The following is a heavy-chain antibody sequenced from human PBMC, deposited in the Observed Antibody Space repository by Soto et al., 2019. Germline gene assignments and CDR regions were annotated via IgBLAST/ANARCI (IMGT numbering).Heavy chain of an antibody. Sequence: QVTLKESGPALVKPTETLTLTCTVSGFSLTTGKMGVSWIRQPPGKALEWLAHIFSDNERSYSTSLQGRLTISKDTSGSQVVLSMTNVDPVDTATYYCARMKVDSYQFYYAMDVWGQGTTVTLSS. CDR3: ARMKVDSYQFYYAMDV. CDR1: GFSLTTGKMG. D-gene: IGHD3-9*01. J-gene: IGHJ6*02. CDR2: IFSDNER. V-gene: IGHV2-26*01.